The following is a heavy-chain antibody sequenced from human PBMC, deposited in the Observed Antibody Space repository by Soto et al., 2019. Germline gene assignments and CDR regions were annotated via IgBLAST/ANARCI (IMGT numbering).Heavy chain of an antibody. CDR3: AGGPGI. CDR1: GDSISSGGYF. Sequence: QMQLQESGPGLVKPSQTLSLTCTVSGDSISSGGYFWNWIRQHPGKGLEWIGYIYYSGSTDYNPSLKSRVTISVDTSKNQFSLKLSSVTAADTAVCYCAGGPGIWGHGTLVTVSS. CDR2: IYYSGST. V-gene: IGHV4-31*03. J-gene: IGHJ4*01.